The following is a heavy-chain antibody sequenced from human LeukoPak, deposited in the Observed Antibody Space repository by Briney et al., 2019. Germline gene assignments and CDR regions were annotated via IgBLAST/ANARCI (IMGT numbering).Heavy chain of an antibody. D-gene: IGHD2-15*01. CDR3: ASSFLRYCSGGSCYWAFDY. CDR1: GGSISSYY. Sequence: SETLSLTCTVSGGSISSYYWSWIRQPAGKGLEWIGRIYTSGSTNYNPSLKSRVTMSVDTSKNQFSLKLSSVTAADTAVYYCASSFLRYCSGGSCYWAFDYWGQGTLVTVSS. CDR2: IYTSGST. V-gene: IGHV4-4*07. J-gene: IGHJ4*02.